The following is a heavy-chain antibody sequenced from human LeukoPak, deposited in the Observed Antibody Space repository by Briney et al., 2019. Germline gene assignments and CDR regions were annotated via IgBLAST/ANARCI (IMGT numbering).Heavy chain of an antibody. D-gene: IGHD3-10*01. CDR3: ARGGSPLWFGESTDYYYYGMDV. Sequence: GGSLRLSCAASGFTFSSYSMNWVRQAPGKGLEWVSSISSSSSYIYYADSVKGRFTISRDNAKNSLYLQMNSLRAEDTAVYYCARGGSPLWFGESTDYYYYGMDVWGQGTTVTVSS. CDR1: GFTFSSYS. CDR2: ISSSSSYI. J-gene: IGHJ6*02. V-gene: IGHV3-21*01.